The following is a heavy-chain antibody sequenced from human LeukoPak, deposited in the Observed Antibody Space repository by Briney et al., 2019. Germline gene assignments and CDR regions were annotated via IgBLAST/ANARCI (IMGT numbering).Heavy chain of an antibody. V-gene: IGHV3-66*02. CDR2: IYSGGST. Sequence: GGSLRLSCTASGFTFITYWMSWVRQAPGKGLEWVSVIYSGGSTYYADSVKGRFTISRDNSKNTLYLQMNSLRAEDTAVYYCAKDFGLLRYFDWPGGVWGKGTTVTISS. CDR1: GFTFITYW. D-gene: IGHD3-9*01. J-gene: IGHJ6*03. CDR3: AKDFGLLRYFDWPGGV.